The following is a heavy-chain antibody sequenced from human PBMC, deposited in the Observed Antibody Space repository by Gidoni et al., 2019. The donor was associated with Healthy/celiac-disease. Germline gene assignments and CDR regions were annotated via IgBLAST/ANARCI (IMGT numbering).Heavy chain of an antibody. Sequence: QLQLQESGPGLVKPSETLSPTCTVSGGAISSSSSDWGWIRQPPGKGLEWIGSIYYSGSTYYNQSLKSRVTISVDTSKNQCSLKLSSVTAADTAVYYCARHEAGYSYAFYYYYYMDVWGKGTTVTVSS. J-gene: IGHJ6*03. V-gene: IGHV4-39*01. CDR1: GGAISSSSSD. CDR3: ARHEAGYSYAFYYYYYMDV. D-gene: IGHD5-18*01. CDR2: IYYSGST.